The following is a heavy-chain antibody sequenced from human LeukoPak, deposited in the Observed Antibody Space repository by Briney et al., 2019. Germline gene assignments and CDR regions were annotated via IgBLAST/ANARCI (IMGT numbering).Heavy chain of an antibody. V-gene: IGHV3-23*01. J-gene: IGHJ4*02. CDR1: GFTFSTHA. CDR3: AKAYYYDSSGLFDY. D-gene: IGHD3-22*01. CDR2: ISGSGGST. Sequence: GGSLRLSCAASGFTFSTHAMSWVRQAPGKGLEWVSAISGSGGSTYYADSVKGRFTISRDNSKNTLYLQMNSLRAEDTAVYYCAKAYYYDSSGLFDYWGQGTLVTVSS.